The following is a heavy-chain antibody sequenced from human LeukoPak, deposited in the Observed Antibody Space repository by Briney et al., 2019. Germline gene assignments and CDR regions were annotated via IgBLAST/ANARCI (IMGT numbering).Heavy chain of an antibody. CDR2: ISSEGGST. CDR3: VKDRGYSGYGRFDY. V-gene: IGHV3-64D*08. D-gene: IGHD5-12*01. J-gene: IGHJ4*02. CDR1: GFTFASYA. Sequence: PGGPLRLPCSASGFTFASYARHWVRQAPGKGREYFSLISSEGGSTYYAASVKGRFTISRDNSKNTLYLQMSSLRAEDTAVYYCVKDRGYSGYGRFDYWGQGTLVTVSS.